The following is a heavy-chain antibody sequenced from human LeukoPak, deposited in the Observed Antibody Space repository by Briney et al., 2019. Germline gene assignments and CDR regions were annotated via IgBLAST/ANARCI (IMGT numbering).Heavy chain of an antibody. CDR2: ISSIISYI. V-gene: IGHV3-21*01. J-gene: IGHJ6*02. CDR3: ARDRGRFGKEGYYYGMDV. D-gene: IGHD3-10*01. Sequence: KAGGSLRLSCAASGFTFSSYSMNWVRQAPGKGLEWVSSISSIISYIYYADSVKGRFTISRDNAKKSLYLQINSLRVEDTALYYCARDRGRFGKEGYYYGMDVWGQGTTVTVSS. CDR1: GFTFSSYS.